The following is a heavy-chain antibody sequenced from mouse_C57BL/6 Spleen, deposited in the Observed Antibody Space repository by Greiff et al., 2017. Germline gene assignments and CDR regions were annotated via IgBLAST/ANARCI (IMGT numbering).Heavy chain of an antibody. Sequence: EVQLQQSGAELVRPGASVKLSCTASGFNIKDDYMHWVKQRPEQGLEWIGWIDPENGDTEYASKFQGKATITADTSSNTAYLQLSSLTSEDTADYYCTTGYYRKYYFDYWGQGTTLTVSS. V-gene: IGHV14-4*01. CDR3: TTGYYRKYYFDY. CDR1: GFNIKDDY. J-gene: IGHJ2*01. D-gene: IGHD2-3*01. CDR2: IDPENGDT.